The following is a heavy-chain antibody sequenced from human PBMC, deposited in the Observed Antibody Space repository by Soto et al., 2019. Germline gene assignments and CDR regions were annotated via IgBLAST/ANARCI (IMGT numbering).Heavy chain of an antibody. D-gene: IGHD3-10*01. CDR1: GGTFSSYA. V-gene: IGHV1-69*12. CDR3: ARDSMSGSYTATEVGGIDY. J-gene: IGHJ4*02. Sequence: QVQLVQSGAEVKKPGSSVKVSCKASGGTFSSYAISWVRQAPGQGLEWMGGIIPIFGTANYAQKFQGRVTITADESTSTAYMELSSLRSEDTAVYYCARDSMSGSYTATEVGGIDYWGQGTLVTVSS. CDR2: IIPIFGTA.